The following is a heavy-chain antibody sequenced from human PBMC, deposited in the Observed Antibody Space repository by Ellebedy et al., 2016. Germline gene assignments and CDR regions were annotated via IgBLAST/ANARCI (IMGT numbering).Heavy chain of an antibody. Sequence: SETLSLTCTVSGGSISSYYWSWIQQPPGKGLEWIGYIYYSGSTNYNPSLKSRVTISVDTSKNQFSLKLSSVTAADTAVYYCARDLGESSLVGDWYFDLWGRGTLVTVSS. CDR3: ARDLGESSLVGDWYFDL. J-gene: IGHJ2*01. CDR2: IYYSGST. D-gene: IGHD3-16*01. CDR1: GGSISSYY. V-gene: IGHV4-59*01.